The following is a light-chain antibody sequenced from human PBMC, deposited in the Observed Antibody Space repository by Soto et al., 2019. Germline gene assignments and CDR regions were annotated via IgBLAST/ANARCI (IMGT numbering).Light chain of an antibody. CDR1: QTISSW. CDR2: KAS. CDR3: QHYNSYSEA. Sequence: DIQMTQSPFTLSGSVGDRVTITCRASQTISSWLAWYQQKPGKAPKLLIYKASTLKIGVPSRFSGSGSGTEFTLTISSLQPDDFAPYYCQHYNSYSEAFGQGTKVELK. V-gene: IGKV1-5*03. J-gene: IGKJ1*01.